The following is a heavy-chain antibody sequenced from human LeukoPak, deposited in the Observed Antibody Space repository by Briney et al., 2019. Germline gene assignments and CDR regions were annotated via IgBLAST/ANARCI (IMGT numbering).Heavy chain of an antibody. J-gene: IGHJ4*02. CDR1: GFTFSNAW. CDR2: IKSKTDGGTT. Sequence: TGGSLRLSCAASGFTFSNAWMSWVRQAPGKGLEWVGRIKSKTDGGTTDYAAPVKGRFTISRDDSKNTLYLQMNSLKTEDTAVYYCTTDLVGATTDYWGQGTLVTVSS. V-gene: IGHV3-15*01. D-gene: IGHD1-26*01. CDR3: TTDLVGATTDY.